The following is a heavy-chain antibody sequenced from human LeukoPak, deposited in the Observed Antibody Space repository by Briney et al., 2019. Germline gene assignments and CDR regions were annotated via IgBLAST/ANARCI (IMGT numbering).Heavy chain of an antibody. J-gene: IGHJ3*02. CDR2: MNPNSGNT. D-gene: IGHD2-15*01. Sequence: GASVKVSCKASGYTFTSYDINWVRQATGQGLEWMGWMNPNSGNTGYAQKFQGRVTMTRNTSISTAYMELSSLRSEDTAVYYCARGGYCSGGSCYGAFDIWGQGTMVTVSS. V-gene: IGHV1-8*01. CDR3: ARGGYCSGGSCYGAFDI. CDR1: GYTFTSYD.